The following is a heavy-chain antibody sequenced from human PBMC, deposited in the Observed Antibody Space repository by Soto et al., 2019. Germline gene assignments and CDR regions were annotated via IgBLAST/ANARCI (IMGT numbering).Heavy chain of an antibody. D-gene: IGHD3-16*01. J-gene: IGHJ4*02. CDR1: GYTFTNYG. V-gene: IGHV1-18*01. Sequence: ASVKVSCKASGYTFTNYGITWVRRAPGQGLEWMGWISVYNGNTNYAQKVQGRVTMTTDTSTSTAFMELRSLGSDDTAIYYCARDGGHDTPGYYWGQGTLVTVS. CDR2: ISVYNGNT. CDR3: ARDGGHDTPGYY.